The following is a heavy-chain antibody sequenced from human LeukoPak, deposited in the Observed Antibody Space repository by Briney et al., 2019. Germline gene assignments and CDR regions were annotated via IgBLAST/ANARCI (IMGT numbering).Heavy chain of an antibody. J-gene: IGHJ4*02. D-gene: IGHD6-19*01. CDR3: AKEYSSGWYPDY. V-gene: IGHV3-30*02. Sequence: GGSLRLSCAASGFTFSSYGMHWVRLAPGKGLEWVAFIRYDGSNKYYADSVKGRFTISRDNSKNTLYLQMNSLRAEDTAVYYCAKEYSSGWYPDYWGQGTLVTVSS. CDR2: IRYDGSNK. CDR1: GFTFSSYG.